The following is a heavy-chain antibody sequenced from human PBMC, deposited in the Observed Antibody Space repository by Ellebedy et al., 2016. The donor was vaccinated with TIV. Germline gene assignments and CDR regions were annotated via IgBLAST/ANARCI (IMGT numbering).Heavy chain of an antibody. CDR3: ARQLYCSGGSCYHAFDI. J-gene: IGHJ3*02. Sequence: SETLSLTXTVSGGSISSYYWSWIRQPPGKGLEWIGYIYYSGSTNYNPSLKSRVTISVDTSKNQFSLKLSSVTAADTAVYYCARQLYCSGGSCYHAFDIWGQGTMVTVSS. D-gene: IGHD2-15*01. CDR1: GGSISSYY. V-gene: IGHV4-59*08. CDR2: IYYSGST.